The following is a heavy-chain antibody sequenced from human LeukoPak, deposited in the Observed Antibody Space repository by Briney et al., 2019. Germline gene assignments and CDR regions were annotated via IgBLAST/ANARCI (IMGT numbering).Heavy chain of an antibody. V-gene: IGHV4-34*01. CDR1: GGSFSGYY. CDR3: ARGGYCSSTSCYGTVARFDY. J-gene: IGHJ4*02. Sequence: SETLSLTCGVYGGSFSGYYWSWIRQPPGKGLEWIGDINHSGSTNYNPSLKSRVTISVDTSKNQVSLKLSSVTAADTAVYYCARGGYCSSTSCYGTVARFDYWGQGTLVTVSS. CDR2: INHSGST. D-gene: IGHD2-2*01.